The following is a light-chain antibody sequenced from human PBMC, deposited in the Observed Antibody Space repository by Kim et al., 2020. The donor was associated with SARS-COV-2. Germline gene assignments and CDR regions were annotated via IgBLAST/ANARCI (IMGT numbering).Light chain of an antibody. V-gene: IGKV3-15*01. J-gene: IGKJ2*01. CDR2: GAS. Sequence: VSPGDAVTLSCTASQGVNSNLAWYQQKRGQSPTLLIYGASTRATGVPARFSGRGFGTEFTFTISSLQSEDFAVYYCQQYDNWPPYTFGQGTKLEIK. CDR1: QGVNSN. CDR3: QQYDNWPPYT.